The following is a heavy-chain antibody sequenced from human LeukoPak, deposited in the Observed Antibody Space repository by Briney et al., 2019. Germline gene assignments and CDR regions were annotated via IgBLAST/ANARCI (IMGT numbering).Heavy chain of an antibody. J-gene: IGHJ4*02. V-gene: IGHV5-51*01. CDR1: GYNFTHQW. CDR3: ARHSDVIGAI. Sequence: RKIYCEGAGYNFTHQWIGTAGQESWGALEWMGIIYPRDSDPRYSPSFQGHVSISADTSINTAYLEWSRLEASDTAIYYCARHSDVIGAIWGQGTLVTVSS. D-gene: IGHD3-10*01. CDR2: IYPRDSDP.